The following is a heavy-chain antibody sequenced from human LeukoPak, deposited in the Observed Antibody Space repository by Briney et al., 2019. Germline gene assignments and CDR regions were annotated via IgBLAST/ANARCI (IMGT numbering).Heavy chain of an antibody. CDR2: IYYSGST. V-gene: IGHV4-59*01. CDR1: GGSISSYY. J-gene: IGHJ4*02. CDR3: ARYSLNSSSWHIFDY. Sequence: PSETLSLTCTVSGGSISSYYWSWIRQPPGKGLEWIGYIYYSGSTNYNPSLKSRVTISVDTSKNQFSLKLSSVTAADTAVYYCARYSLNSSSWHIFDYWGQGTLVTVFS. D-gene: IGHD6-13*01.